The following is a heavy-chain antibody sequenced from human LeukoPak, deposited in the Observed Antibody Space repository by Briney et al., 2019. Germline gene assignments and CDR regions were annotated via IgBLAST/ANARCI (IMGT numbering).Heavy chain of an antibody. CDR3: ARVGGYSYGSTLNY. J-gene: IGHJ4*02. D-gene: IGHD5-18*01. Sequence: ASVKVSCKASGYTFTSYGISWVRQAPGQGLEWMGWMNPNSGNTGYAQKFQGRVTMTRNTSISTAYMELSSLRSEDTAVYYCARVGGYSYGSTLNYWGQGTLVTVSS. CDR1: GYTFTSYG. V-gene: IGHV1-8*02. CDR2: MNPNSGNT.